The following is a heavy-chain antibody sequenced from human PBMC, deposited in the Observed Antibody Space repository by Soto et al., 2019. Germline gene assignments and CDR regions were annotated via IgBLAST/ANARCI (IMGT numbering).Heavy chain of an antibody. J-gene: IGHJ4*02. CDR1: GFTFSSYA. V-gene: IGHV3-23*01. D-gene: IGHD6-19*01. Sequence: GGSLRLSCAASGFTFSSYAMSWVRQAPGKGLEWVSAISGSGGSTCYADSVKGRFTISRDNSKNTLYLQMNSLRAEDTAVYYCANRIAVAGYFDYWGQGTLVTVSS. CDR2: ISGSGGST. CDR3: ANRIAVAGYFDY.